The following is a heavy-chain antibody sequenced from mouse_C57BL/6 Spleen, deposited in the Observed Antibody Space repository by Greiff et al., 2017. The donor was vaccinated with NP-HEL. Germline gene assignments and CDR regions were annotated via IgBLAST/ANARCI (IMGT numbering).Heavy chain of an antibody. Sequence: EVMLVESGEGLVKPGGSLKLSCAASGFTFSSYAMSWVRQTPEKRLEWVAYISSGGDYIYYADTVKGRFTISRDNARNTLYLQMSSLKSEDTAMYYCTRTGKTVADWYFDVWGTGTTVTVSS. J-gene: IGHJ1*03. CDR1: GFTFSSYA. V-gene: IGHV5-9-1*02. CDR3: TRTGKTVADWYFDV. D-gene: IGHD1-1*01. CDR2: ISSGGDYI.